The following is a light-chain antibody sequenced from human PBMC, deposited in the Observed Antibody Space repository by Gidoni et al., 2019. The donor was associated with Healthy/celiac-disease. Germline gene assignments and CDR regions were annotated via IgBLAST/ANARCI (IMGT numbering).Light chain of an antibody. J-gene: IGLJ3*02. CDR3: QSYDSSLSGSV. V-gene: IGLV1-40*01. Sequence: QSVLTQPPSVSGSLGQRVTISCTGSSSNIGAGYDVHWYQQLPGTAPKLLIYGNSNRHSGVPDRFSGSKSGTSASLAITGLQAEDEADYYCQSYDSSLSGSVFGGGTKLTVL. CDR2: GNS. CDR1: SSNIGAGYD.